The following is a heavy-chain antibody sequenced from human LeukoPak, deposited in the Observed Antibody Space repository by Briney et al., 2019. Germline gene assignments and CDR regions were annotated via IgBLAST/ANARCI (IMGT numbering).Heavy chain of an antibody. Sequence: PGGSLRLSCAASGFTFSSYSMNWVRQAPGKGLEWVSSISSSSSYIYYADSVKGRFTISRDNAKNSLYLQVNSLRAEDTAVYYCARDGYGGNPSGYFDLWGRGTLVTVSS. CDR2: ISSSSSYI. V-gene: IGHV3-21*01. CDR3: ARDGYGGNPSGYFDL. CDR1: GFTFSSYS. J-gene: IGHJ2*01. D-gene: IGHD4-23*01.